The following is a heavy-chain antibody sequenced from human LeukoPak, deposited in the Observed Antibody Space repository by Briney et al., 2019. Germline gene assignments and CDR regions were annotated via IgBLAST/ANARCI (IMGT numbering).Heavy chain of an antibody. D-gene: IGHD1-20*01. CDR2: IYHSGST. CDR1: GYSISSGHY. J-gene: IGHJ6*03. V-gene: IGHV4-38-2*02. Sequence: KPSETLSLTCTVSGYSISSGHYWGWIRHPPGKGLEWSGNIYHSGSTYYNPSLKSRVTISVDTSKNQFSLKLSSLTAADTAVYYCATDGNWNVLYYYYYMDVWGKGTTVTVSS. CDR3: ATDGNWNVLYYYYYMDV.